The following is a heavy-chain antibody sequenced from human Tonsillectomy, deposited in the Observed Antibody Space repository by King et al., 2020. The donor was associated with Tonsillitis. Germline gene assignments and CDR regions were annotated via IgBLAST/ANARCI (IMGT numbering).Heavy chain of an antibody. V-gene: IGHV4-39*06. CDR2: IYYSGTT. CDR3: ARQWWNLLRLWFDP. J-gene: IGHJ5*02. D-gene: IGHD1-26*01. Sequence: RLQLQESGPGLVKPSETLSLTCTVSGGSISSSSYYWGWIRQPPGKGLEWIGSIYYSGTTHYNPSLKSRVTISVDTSKNQVSLKLRSVTAADTAVYYCARQWWNLLRLWFDPWGQGTLVTVSS. CDR1: GGSISSSSYY.